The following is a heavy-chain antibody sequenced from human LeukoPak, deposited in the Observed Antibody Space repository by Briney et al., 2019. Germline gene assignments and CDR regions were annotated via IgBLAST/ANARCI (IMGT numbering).Heavy chain of an antibody. J-gene: IGHJ3*02. D-gene: IGHD3-22*01. CDR2: ISAYNGNT. CDR3: ARRAMYYYDSSGYKNSGDAFDI. V-gene: IGHV1-18*01. CDR1: GYTFTSYG. Sequence: ASVKVSCKASGYTFTSYGISWVRQAPGQGLEWMGWISAYNGNTNYAQKLQGRVTMTTDTSTSTAYMELSSLRSEDTAVYYCARRAMYYYDSSGYKNSGDAFDIWGQGTMVTVSS.